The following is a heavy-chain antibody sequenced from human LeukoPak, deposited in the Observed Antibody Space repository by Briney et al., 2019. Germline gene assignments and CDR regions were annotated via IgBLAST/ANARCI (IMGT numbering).Heavy chain of an antibody. J-gene: IGHJ4*02. V-gene: IGHV4-38-2*02. CDR3: ARQDRQTGVPHY. D-gene: IGHD7-27*01. CDR1: GYSISSGYY. Sequence: SETLSLTCTVSGYSISSGYYWGWIRQPPGKGLEWIGSIYHSGSTYYNPSLKSRVTISVDTSKNQFSLKLSSVTAADTAVYYCARQDRQTGVPHYWGQGTLVTVSS. CDR2: IYHSGST.